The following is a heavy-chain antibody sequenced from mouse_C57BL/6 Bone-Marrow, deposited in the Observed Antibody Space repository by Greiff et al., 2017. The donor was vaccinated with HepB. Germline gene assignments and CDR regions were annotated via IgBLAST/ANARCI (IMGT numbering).Heavy chain of an antibody. D-gene: IGHD1-2*01. Sequence: SLKSRISITHDTSKNHFFLKLNSVTTEDTATYYCARDFHDYDGWYFDVWGTGTTVTVSS. J-gene: IGHJ1*03. V-gene: IGHV3-1*01. CDR3: ARDFHDYDGWYFDV.